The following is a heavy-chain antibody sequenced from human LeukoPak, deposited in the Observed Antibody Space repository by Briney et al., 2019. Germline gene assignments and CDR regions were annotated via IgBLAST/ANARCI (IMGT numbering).Heavy chain of an antibody. V-gene: IGHV4-4*07. Sequence: SETLSLTCSVPGGSIRNFWTWIRQSAGKGLEHIGRIYTTGSTNYNPSLRSRVTMSVDTSRNQFSLNLKSVNAADTAVYYCARGGYTSTWTFVYWGQGILVTVSS. J-gene: IGHJ4*02. D-gene: IGHD6-13*01. CDR1: GGSIRNF. CDR3: ARGGYTSTWTFVY. CDR2: IYTTGST.